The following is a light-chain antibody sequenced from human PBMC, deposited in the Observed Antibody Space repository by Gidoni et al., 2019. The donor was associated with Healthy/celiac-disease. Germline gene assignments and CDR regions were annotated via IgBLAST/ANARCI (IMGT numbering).Light chain of an antibody. CDR2: GAA. V-gene: IGKV3-15*01. J-gene: IGKJ4*01. CDR1: QRVISN. CDR3: QQYNNWPPLT. Sequence: EIVLPQSPPSLPVSPGERATLSCRASQRVISNLAWYQQKPGQAPRLLIYGAATRSTGSPARFSGSGSGTEFTLTISSLQSEDFSVYYCQQYNNWPPLTFGGGTKVEIK.